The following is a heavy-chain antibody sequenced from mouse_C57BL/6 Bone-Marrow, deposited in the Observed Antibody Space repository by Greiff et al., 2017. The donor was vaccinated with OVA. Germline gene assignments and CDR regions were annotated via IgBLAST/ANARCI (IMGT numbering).Heavy chain of an antibody. CDR1: GYTFTDYY. V-gene: IGHV1-26*01. D-gene: IGHD1-1*01. Sequence: EVQLQQSGPELVKPGASVKISCKASGYTFTDYYMNWVKQSHGKSLEWIGDINPNNGGTSYNQKFKGKATLTVDKSSSTAYMELRSLTSEDSAVYYCATNYGSRIDVWGTGTTVTVSS. J-gene: IGHJ1*03. CDR3: ATNYGSRIDV. CDR2: INPNNGGT.